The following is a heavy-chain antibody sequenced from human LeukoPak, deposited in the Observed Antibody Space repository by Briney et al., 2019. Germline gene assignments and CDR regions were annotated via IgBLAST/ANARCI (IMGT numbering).Heavy chain of an antibody. Sequence: SETLSLTCTVSGYPISSGYYWGWIRQPPGKGLEWIGSFYHSGSTYYNPSLKSRVTISVGTSKNQFSLKLNSVTAADTAVYYCARSCDSSGYCIFDLWGRGTLVTVSS. J-gene: IGHJ2*01. D-gene: IGHD3-22*01. CDR3: ARSCDSSGYCIFDL. V-gene: IGHV4-38-2*02. CDR2: FYHSGST. CDR1: GYPISSGYY.